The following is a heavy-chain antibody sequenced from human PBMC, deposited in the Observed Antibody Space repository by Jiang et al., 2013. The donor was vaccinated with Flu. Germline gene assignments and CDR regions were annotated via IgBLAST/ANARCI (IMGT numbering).Heavy chain of an antibody. V-gene: IGHV4-59*08. Sequence: GSGLVKPSETLSLTCTVSGGSISSYYWSWIRQPPGKGLEWIGYIYYSGSTNYNPSLKSRVTISVDTSKNQFSLKLSSVTAADTAVYYCARGVYDFWSGYYNGWFDPWGQGTLVTVSS. CDR2: IYYSGST. D-gene: IGHD3-3*01. J-gene: IGHJ5*02. CDR1: GGSISSYY. CDR3: ARGVYDFWSGYYNGWFDP.